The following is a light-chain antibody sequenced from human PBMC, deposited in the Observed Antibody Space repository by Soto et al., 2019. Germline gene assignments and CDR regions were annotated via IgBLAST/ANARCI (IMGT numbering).Light chain of an antibody. CDR2: SNN. CDR3: AAWDDSLNGPV. Sequence: QTVVTQPPSASGTPGQRVTISCSGSGSNIGSNTVNWYQQLPGTAPKLLIYSNNQRPSGVPDRFFGSKSGTSASLAISGLQSEDEADYYCAAWDDSLNGPVFGGRTKLTVL. J-gene: IGLJ2*01. CDR1: GSNIGSNT. V-gene: IGLV1-44*01.